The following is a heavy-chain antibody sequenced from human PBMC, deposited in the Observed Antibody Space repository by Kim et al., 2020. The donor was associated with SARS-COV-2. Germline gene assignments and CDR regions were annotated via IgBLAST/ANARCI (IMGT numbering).Heavy chain of an antibody. V-gene: IGHV3-23*01. CDR2: ISGSGGST. D-gene: IGHD3-22*01. J-gene: IGHJ4*02. CDR1: GLTFSSYA. CDR3: AKDAMIVVVMPLDY. Sequence: GGSLRLSCAASGLTFSSYAMSWVRQAPGKGLEWVSAISGSGGSTYYADSVKGRFTISRDNSKNTLYLQMNSLRAEDTAVYYCAKDAMIVVVMPLDYWGQGTLVTVSS.